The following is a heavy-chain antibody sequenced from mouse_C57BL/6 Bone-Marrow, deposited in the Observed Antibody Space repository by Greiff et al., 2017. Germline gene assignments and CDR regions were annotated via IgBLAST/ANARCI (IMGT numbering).Heavy chain of an antibody. CDR3: ARCTTVVATDYAMDY. J-gene: IGHJ4*01. CDR2: IYPRSGNT. V-gene: IGHV1-81*01. D-gene: IGHD1-1*01. CDR1: GYTFTSYG. Sequence: VQLQQSGAELARPGASVKLSCKASGYTFTSYGISWVKQRTGQGLEWIGEIYPRSGNTYYNEKFKGKATLTADKSSSTAYMELRSLTSEDSAVYVCARCTTVVATDYAMDYWGQGTSVTVSS.